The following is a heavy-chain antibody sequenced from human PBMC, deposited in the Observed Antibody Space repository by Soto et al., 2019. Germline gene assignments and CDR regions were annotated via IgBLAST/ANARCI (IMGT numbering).Heavy chain of an antibody. J-gene: IGHJ6*02. D-gene: IGHD2-21*01. CDR1: GYTFTTYG. CDR2: INSYDAKT. V-gene: IGHV1-18*01. CDR3: ARDLPWVCGGGSCSSKETNNFLDV. Sequence: QVQLVQSGAEVKETGASVKVSCKASGYTFTTYGVSWVRQAPGQGLEWMGWINSYDAKTRYAKTFQDRITMTTDISTSTAYMELRSLASDDTAVYYCARDLPWVCGGGSCSSKETNNFLDVWGQGTTVTV.